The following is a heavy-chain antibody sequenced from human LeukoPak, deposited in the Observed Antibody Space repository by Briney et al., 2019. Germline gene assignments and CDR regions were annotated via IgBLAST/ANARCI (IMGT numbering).Heavy chain of an antibody. Sequence: PGGSLRLSCVAYGFTFSNAWMSWVRQAPGKGLEWVSAISGSGGSTYYADSVKGRFTISRDNSKNTLYLQMNSLRAEDTAVYYCAKAVRGIAAAGTSREVDNWFDPWGQGTLVTVSS. J-gene: IGHJ5*02. CDR3: AKAVRGIAAAGTSREVDNWFDP. CDR1: GFTFSNAW. V-gene: IGHV3-23*01. D-gene: IGHD6-13*01. CDR2: ISGSGGST.